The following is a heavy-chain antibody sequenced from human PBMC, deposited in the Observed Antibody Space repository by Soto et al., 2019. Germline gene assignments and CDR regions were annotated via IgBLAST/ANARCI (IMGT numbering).Heavy chain of an antibody. CDR1: GFTFSSYS. Sequence: PGGSLRLSCAASGFTFSSYSMNWVRQAPGKGLEWVSSISSSSSYIYYADSVKGRFTISRDNAKNSLYLQMNSLRAEDTAVYYCARIEGQQLVALFDYWGQGTLVTVSS. CDR3: ARIEGQQLVALFDY. D-gene: IGHD6-13*01. V-gene: IGHV3-21*01. J-gene: IGHJ4*02. CDR2: ISSSSSYI.